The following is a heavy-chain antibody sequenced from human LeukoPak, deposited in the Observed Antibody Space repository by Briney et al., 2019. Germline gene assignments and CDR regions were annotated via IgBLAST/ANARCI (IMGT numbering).Heavy chain of an antibody. V-gene: IGHV3-66*01. CDR1: GFPVSNNY. CDR2: MYTEGQT. D-gene: IGHD3-10*01. J-gene: IGHJ6*03. Sequence: GGSLRLSCAASGFPVSNNYMSCVRQAPGKGLECVSLMYTEGQTYYADSVKGRFIMSRDGSENTLSLKMINLRAEDTAISYCARVAHSHYVSGKYYYDRDVWGEGTTVTVSS. CDR3: ARVAHSHYVSGKYYYDRDV.